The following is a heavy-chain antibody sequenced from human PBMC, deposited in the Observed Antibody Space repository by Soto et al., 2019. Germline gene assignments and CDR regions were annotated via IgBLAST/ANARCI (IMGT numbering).Heavy chain of an antibody. D-gene: IGHD4-17*01. CDR2: ISSSGSTI. CDR1: GFTFSDYD. Sequence: GGSLRLSCAASGFTFSDYDMSWIRQAPGRGLEWVSYISSSGSTIYYADSVKGRFTISRDNAKNSLYLQMNSLRAEDTAVYYCARDQRLRFQYYYYYYGMDVWGQGTTVTVSS. CDR3: ARDQRLRFQYYYYYYGMDV. J-gene: IGHJ6*02. V-gene: IGHV3-11*01.